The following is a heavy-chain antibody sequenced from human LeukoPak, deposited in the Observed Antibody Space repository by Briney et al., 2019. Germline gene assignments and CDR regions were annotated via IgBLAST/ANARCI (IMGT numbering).Heavy chain of an antibody. CDR2: INHSGST. Sequence: NPSKTLSLTCAVYGGSFSGYYWSWIRQPPGKGLEWIGEINHSGSTNYNPSLKSRVTISVDTSKNQFSLKLSSVTAADTAVYYCARGLTGSRRYFDSWGQGTLVTVSS. CDR1: GGSFSGYY. J-gene: IGHJ4*02. D-gene: IGHD3-10*01. V-gene: IGHV4-34*01. CDR3: ARGLTGSRRYFDS.